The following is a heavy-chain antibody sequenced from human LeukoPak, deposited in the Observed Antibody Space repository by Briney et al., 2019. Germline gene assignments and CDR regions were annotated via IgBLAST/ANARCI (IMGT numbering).Heavy chain of an antibody. J-gene: IGHJ5*02. CDR1: GGSISSYY. Sequence: PSETLSLTCTVSGGSISSYYWSWIRQPPGKGLEWIGYIYYSGSTNYNPSLKSRVTTSVDTSKNQFSLKLTSVTTADTAVYYCARGGEIWFDPWGQGTLVTVSS. V-gene: IGHV4-59*01. D-gene: IGHD5-12*01. CDR2: IYYSGST. CDR3: ARGGEIWFDP.